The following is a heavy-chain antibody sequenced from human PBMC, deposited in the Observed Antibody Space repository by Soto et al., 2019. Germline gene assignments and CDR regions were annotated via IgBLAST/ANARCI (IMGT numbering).Heavy chain of an antibody. CDR1: GGSISSYY. V-gene: IGHV4-59*01. J-gene: IGHJ5*02. CDR3: ARVFYDFWTDP. D-gene: IGHD3-3*01. Sequence: PSETLSLTCTVSGGSISSYYWSWIRQPPGKGLEWIGYIYYSGSTNYNPSLKSRVTISVDTSKNQFSLKLSSVTAADTAVYYCARVFYDFWTDPWGQGTLGTVSS. CDR2: IYYSGST.